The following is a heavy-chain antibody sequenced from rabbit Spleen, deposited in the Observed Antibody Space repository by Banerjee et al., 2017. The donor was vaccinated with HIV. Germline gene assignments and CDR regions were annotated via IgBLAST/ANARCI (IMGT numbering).Heavy chain of an antibody. Sequence: QEQLMESGGGLVKPEGSLKLSCTASGFSFSNKAVMCWVRQAPGKGLEWIACIDVIRRGNTYYASWAKGRFTISKTSSTTVTLQMTSLTVADTATYFCARDVYGGGAVEFNLWGQGTLVTVS. CDR1: GFSFSNKAV. J-gene: IGHJ4*01. CDR2: IDVIRRGNT. V-gene: IGHV1S45*01. D-gene: IGHD4-2*01. CDR3: ARDVYGGGAVEFNL.